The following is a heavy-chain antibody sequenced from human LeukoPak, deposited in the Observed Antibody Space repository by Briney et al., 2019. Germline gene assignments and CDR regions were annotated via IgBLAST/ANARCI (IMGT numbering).Heavy chain of an antibody. Sequence: KPSETLSLTCAVSGGSISSSNWWSWVRQPPGKGLEWIGEIYHSGSTNYNPSLKSRVTISGDTSKNQFSLKLSSVTAADTAVYYCARLSMLGYCSGGSCSLAMDVWGKGTTVTISS. V-gene: IGHV4-4*02. CDR1: GGSISSSNW. D-gene: IGHD2-15*01. CDR2: IYHSGST. CDR3: ARLSMLGYCSGGSCSLAMDV. J-gene: IGHJ6*04.